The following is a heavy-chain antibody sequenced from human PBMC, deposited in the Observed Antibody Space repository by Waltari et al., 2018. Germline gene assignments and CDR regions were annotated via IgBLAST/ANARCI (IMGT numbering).Heavy chain of an antibody. CDR1: GYSISSGYY. CDR3: ARVYYYDSSGYLHDY. CDR2: IYHGGST. D-gene: IGHD3-22*01. J-gene: IGHJ4*02. V-gene: IGHV4-38-2*01. Sequence: QVQLQESGPGLVKPSETLSLTCAVSGYSISSGYYWGWIRQPPGKGLEWIGSIYHGGSTYSNPSLKSRVTISVDTSKNQFSLKLSSVTAADTAVYFCARVYYYDSSGYLHDYWGQGTLVTVSS.